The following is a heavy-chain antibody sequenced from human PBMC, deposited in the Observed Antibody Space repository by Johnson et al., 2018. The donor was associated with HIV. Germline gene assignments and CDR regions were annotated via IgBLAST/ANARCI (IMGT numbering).Heavy chain of an antibody. J-gene: IGHJ3*02. D-gene: IGHD1-26*01. CDR3: ATFGGGSFHAFDI. Sequence: VQLVESGGGLVQPGGSLRLSCAASGFTFSVYWMSWVRQAPGKGLEWVANIKQDGSEKYYVDYVKDRFTIAGDNDKNSLYLTMNSLRDEDTAVYYCATFGGGSFHAFDIWGQGTMVTVSS. CDR1: GFTFSVYW. V-gene: IGHV3-7*05. CDR2: IKQDGSEK.